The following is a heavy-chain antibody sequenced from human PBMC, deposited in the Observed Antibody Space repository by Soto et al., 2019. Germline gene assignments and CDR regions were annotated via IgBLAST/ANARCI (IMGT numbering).Heavy chain of an antibody. Sequence: HPGGSLRLSCAASEFTFSNYAMSWVRQAPGKGLEYVSAINSNGGSTYYANSVKGRFTISRDNSKNTLYLQMGSLRAEDMAVYYCARRSYDILTGYYIWAFDIWGQGTMVTVSS. D-gene: IGHD3-9*01. CDR2: INSNGGST. J-gene: IGHJ3*02. CDR3: ARRSYDILTGYYIWAFDI. V-gene: IGHV3-64*01. CDR1: EFTFSNYA.